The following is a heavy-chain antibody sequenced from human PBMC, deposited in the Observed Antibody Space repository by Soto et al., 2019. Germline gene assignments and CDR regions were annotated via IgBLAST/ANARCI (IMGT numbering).Heavy chain of an antibody. V-gene: IGHV4-4*07. CDR3: AGGRTYQLSGDDALDI. J-gene: IGHJ3*02. D-gene: IGHD2-2*01. Sequence: QVQLQESGPGLVRPSETLSLTCSVSGGSINNYNWNWIRQSAGKGVEWIERIYSSGSTNYNPSLKRRVTIPVDTSNNQISMRLTSVTAADTAMYYCAGGRTYQLSGDDALDIWGQGTMVTVSS. CDR2: IYSSGST. CDR1: GGSINNYN.